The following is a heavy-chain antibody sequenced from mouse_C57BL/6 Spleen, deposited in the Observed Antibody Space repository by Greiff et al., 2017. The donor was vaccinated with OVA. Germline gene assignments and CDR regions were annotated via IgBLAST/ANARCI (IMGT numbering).Heavy chain of an antibody. CDR1: GYTFTSYW. V-gene: IGHV1-69*01. D-gene: IGHD1-1*01. J-gene: IGHJ2*01. CDR3: ARSTGSTFYFAY. CDR2: IDPSDSYT. Sequence: VQLQQPGAELVMPGASVKLSCKASGYTFTSYWMHWVKQRPGQGLEWIGEIDPSDSYTNYNQKFKGKSTLTVDKSSSTAYMQLSSLTSEDSAVYYCARSTGSTFYFAYWGQGTTLTVSS.